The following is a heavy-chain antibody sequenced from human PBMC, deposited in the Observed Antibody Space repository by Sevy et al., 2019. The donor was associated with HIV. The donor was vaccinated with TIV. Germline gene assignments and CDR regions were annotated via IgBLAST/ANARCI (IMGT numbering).Heavy chain of an antibody. Sequence: GGSLRLSCAASGFTFSTYWMTWVRQAPGKGLEWVANIKQDGSEKYYAESVKGRLTVSRDNTKNSLYLQLNSLRAEDTAIYYCARAPVGSVGYFPRGIDYWGQGTLVTVSS. CDR2: IKQDGSEK. D-gene: IGHD3-16*01. CDR3: ARAPVGSVGYFPRGIDY. J-gene: IGHJ4*02. V-gene: IGHV3-7*01. CDR1: GFTFSTYW.